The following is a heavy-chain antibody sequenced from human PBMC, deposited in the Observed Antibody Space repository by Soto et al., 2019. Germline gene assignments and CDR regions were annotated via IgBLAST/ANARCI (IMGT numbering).Heavy chain of an antibody. D-gene: IGHD2-15*01. J-gene: IGHJ4*02. CDR2: ISYDGSNK. CDR3: AKDRSEGGSMGY. V-gene: IGHV3-30*18. CDR1: GFTFSSYG. Sequence: QVQLVESGGGVVQPGRSLRLSCAASGFTFSSYGMHWVRQAPGKGLEWVAVISYDGSNKYYADSVKGRFTISRDNSKTTLYLQMNSLRAEDTAVYYCAKDRSEGGSMGYWGQGTLVTVSS.